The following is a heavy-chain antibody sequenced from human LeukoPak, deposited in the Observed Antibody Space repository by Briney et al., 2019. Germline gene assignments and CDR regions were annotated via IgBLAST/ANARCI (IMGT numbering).Heavy chain of an antibody. V-gene: IGHV3-33*01. Sequence: PGGSLRLSCAASGFTFSSYGMHWVRQAPGKGLEWVAVIWYDGSNKYYADSVKGRFTISRDNSKNTLYLQMNSLRAEDTAVYYCARESLRYSSGWYEDYWGQGTLVTVSS. CDR2: IWYDGSNK. D-gene: IGHD6-19*01. CDR3: ARESLRYSSGWYEDY. CDR1: GFTFSSYG. J-gene: IGHJ4*02.